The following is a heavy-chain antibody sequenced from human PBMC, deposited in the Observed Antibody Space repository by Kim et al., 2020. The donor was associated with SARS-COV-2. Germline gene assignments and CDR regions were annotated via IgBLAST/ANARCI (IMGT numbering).Heavy chain of an antibody. V-gene: IGHV3-48*03. J-gene: IGHJ3*02. Sequence: YADAMKGRFSMSTDNAKNSLYLQMNGLRAEDTAVYFCTGETVVTPDAFDIWGQGTMVTVSS. D-gene: IGHD2-21*02. CDR3: TGETVVTPDAFDI.